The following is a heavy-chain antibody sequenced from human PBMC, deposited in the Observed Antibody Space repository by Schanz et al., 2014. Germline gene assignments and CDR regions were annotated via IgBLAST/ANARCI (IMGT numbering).Heavy chain of an antibody. CDR2: IRSGSTNI. V-gene: IGHV3-48*02. Sequence: EVQLVESGGGLVQPGGSLRLSCAASGFTFSSYWMSWVRQTPGEGLEWIAYIRSGSTNIYYADSVKGRFTISRDNAKNSLYLQMNSLRDEVSAVYYCASRSVYAPTWGQGILVTVSS. CDR3: ASRSVYAPT. CDR1: GFTFSSYW. D-gene: IGHD2-8*01. J-gene: IGHJ5*02.